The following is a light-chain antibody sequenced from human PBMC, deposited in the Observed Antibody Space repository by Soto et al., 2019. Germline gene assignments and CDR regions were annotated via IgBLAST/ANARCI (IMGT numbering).Light chain of an antibody. J-gene: IGKJ5*01. CDR1: QSVSSN. CDR3: QQYNKWPLT. CDR2: GAS. V-gene: IGKV3-15*01. Sequence: IVMTQSPATLSCSPGERAPLSCGASQSVSSNLAWYQQKPGQAPRLLIYGASSRATGIPVRFSRSGSGKEFTLTISSLQSEDFAVYYCQQYNKWPLTFGQGIRLEIX.